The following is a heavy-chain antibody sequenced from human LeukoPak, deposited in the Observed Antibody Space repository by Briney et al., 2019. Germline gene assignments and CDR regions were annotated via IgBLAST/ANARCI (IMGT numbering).Heavy chain of an antibody. J-gene: IGHJ4*02. CDR3: ARAGDCSGGSCDFDY. CDR2: ISPNSGGT. D-gene: IGHD2-15*01. V-gene: IGHV1-2*02. Sequence: ASVKVSCKASGYTFTGYYMHWVRQAPGQGLEWMGWISPNSGGTNYAQKFQGRVTMTRDTSISTAYLQWSSLKASDTAMYYCARAGDCSGGSCDFDYWGQGTLVTVSS. CDR1: GYTFTGYY.